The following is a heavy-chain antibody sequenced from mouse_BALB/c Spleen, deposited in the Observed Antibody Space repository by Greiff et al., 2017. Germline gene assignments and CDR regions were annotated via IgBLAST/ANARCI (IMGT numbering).Heavy chain of an antibody. V-gene: IGHV2-4-1*01. Sequence: QVHVKQSGPGLVQPSQSLSITCTVSGFSLTSYGVHWVRQSPGKGLEWLGVIWSGGSTDYNAAFISRLSISKDNSKSQVFFKMNSLQADDTAIYYCARGGSSPYWYFDVWGAGTTVTVSS. CDR2: IWSGGST. CDR1: GFSLTSYG. CDR3: ARGGSSPYWYFDV. D-gene: IGHD1-1*01. J-gene: IGHJ1*01.